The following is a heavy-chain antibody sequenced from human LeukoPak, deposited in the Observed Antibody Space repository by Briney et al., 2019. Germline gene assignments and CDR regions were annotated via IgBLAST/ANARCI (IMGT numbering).Heavy chain of an antibody. V-gene: IGHV1-18*01. Sequence: ASVKVSCKASGYTFTSYGISWVRQAPGQGLEWMGWISAYNGNTNYAQKLQGRVTMTTDTSTSTAYMELRSLRSDDTAVYYCARDNEAVTTDGTRWGSLFDYWGQGTLVTVSS. CDR1: GYTFTSYG. CDR2: ISAYNGNT. CDR3: ARDNEAVTTDGTRWGSLFDY. D-gene: IGHD4-11*01. J-gene: IGHJ4*02.